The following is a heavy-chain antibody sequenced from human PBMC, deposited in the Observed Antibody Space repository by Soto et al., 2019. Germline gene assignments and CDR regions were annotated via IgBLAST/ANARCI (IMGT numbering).Heavy chain of an antibody. J-gene: IGHJ3*02. CDR3: AKEGHRVPRELWPLKTNAFDI. Sequence: QVQLVESGGGVVQPGRSLRLSCAASGFTFSSYGMHWVRQAPGKGLEWVAVISYDGSNKYYADSVKGRFTISRDNSKNTLYLQMNSLRAEDTAVYYCAKEGHRVPRELWPLKTNAFDIWGQGTMVTVSS. CDR1: GFTFSSYG. D-gene: IGHD1-26*01. V-gene: IGHV3-30*18. CDR2: ISYDGSNK.